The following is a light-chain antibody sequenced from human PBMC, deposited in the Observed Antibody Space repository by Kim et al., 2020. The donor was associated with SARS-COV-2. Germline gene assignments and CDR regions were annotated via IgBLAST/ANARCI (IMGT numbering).Light chain of an antibody. V-gene: IGKV1-16*02. Sequence: SASVGDRVTITCRASQGINHYLAWFQQKAGDAPKSLIYDASSLHSGVPSKFSGSGSGTDFTLTISSLQPEDFATYYCQQYTSYPYTFGQGTKLEI. CDR3: QQYTSYPYT. CDR2: DAS. CDR1: QGINHY. J-gene: IGKJ2*01.